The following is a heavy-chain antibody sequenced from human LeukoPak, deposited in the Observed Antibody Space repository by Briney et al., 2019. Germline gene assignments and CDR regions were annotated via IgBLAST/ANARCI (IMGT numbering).Heavy chain of an antibody. Sequence: ASVKVSCKASGYTFTGYYMHWVRQAPGQGLEWMGWINPNSGGTNYAQKFQGRVTMTRDTSISTAYMELSRLRSDDTAVYYCARTSSGWYREVPYYFDYWGQGTLVTVSS. V-gene: IGHV1-2*02. J-gene: IGHJ4*02. CDR3: ARTSSGWYREVPYYFDY. CDR2: INPNSGGT. CDR1: GYTFTGYY. D-gene: IGHD6-19*01.